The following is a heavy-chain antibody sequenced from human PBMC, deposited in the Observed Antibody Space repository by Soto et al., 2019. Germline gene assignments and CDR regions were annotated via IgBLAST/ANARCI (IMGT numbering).Heavy chain of an antibody. J-gene: IGHJ4*02. Sequence: EVQLVESGGGLANPGGSLRLSCAASGFTFSTYSMNWVRKAPGKGLEWVSCISSSGSYVYYADSVKGRFTSSRDNTKNSLYLQMNSLRAEDTAVYYCARDFLQSLGWGQGTLVTVSS. CDR3: ARDFLQSLG. CDR2: ISSSGSYV. V-gene: IGHV3-21*06. D-gene: IGHD7-27*01. CDR1: GFTFSTYS.